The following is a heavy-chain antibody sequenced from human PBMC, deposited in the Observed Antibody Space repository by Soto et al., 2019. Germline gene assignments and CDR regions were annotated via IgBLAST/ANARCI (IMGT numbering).Heavy chain of an antibody. CDR3: VRDTAARQRDFSYHYYLHI. D-gene: IGHD6-6*01. CDR2: INPNGGST. CDR1: GYSFINYY. J-gene: IGHJ6*03. V-gene: IGHV1-46*03. Sequence: QVQLVQSGAEVKKPGASVKVSCKASGYSFINYYIHWVRQAPGQGLEWMGVINPNGGSTVYSHKFQGRVTLTRDASTSKVYVELSRLISEVTAVYLCVRDTAARQRDFSYHYYLHIWGKGTTVTVSS.